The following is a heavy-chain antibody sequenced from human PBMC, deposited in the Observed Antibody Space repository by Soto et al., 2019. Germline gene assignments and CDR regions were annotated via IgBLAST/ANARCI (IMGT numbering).Heavy chain of an antibody. CDR3: ARVSSSGWYHYFDY. V-gene: IGHV4-4*02. CDR1: SGSISSSNW. J-gene: IGHJ4*02. Sequence: QVQLQDSGPGLVTPSGTLSLTCAVSSGSISSSNWWSWVRQPPGKGLEWIGEIYHSGSTNYNPSLKSRVTISVDKSKNQFSLKLSSVTAADTAVYYCARVSSSGWYHYFDYWGQGTLVAVSS. D-gene: IGHD6-19*01. CDR2: IYHSGST.